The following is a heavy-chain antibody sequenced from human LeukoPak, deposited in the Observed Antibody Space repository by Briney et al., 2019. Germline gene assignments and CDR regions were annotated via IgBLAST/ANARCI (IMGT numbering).Heavy chain of an antibody. V-gene: IGHV1-2*02. CDR2: INPNSGGT. Sequence: ASVKVSCKASGYTFTGYYMHWVRQAPGQGLEWMGWINPNSGGTNYAQKFQGRVTMTRDTSISTAYMELSMLRSDDTAVYYCARDSPILLWFGELEVQGFDPWGQGTLVTVSS. CDR3: ARDSPILLWFGELEVQGFDP. D-gene: IGHD3-10*01. J-gene: IGHJ5*02. CDR1: GYTFTGYY.